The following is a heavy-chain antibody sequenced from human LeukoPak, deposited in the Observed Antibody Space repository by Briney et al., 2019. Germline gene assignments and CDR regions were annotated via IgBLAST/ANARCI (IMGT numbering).Heavy chain of an antibody. J-gene: IGHJ4*02. Sequence: SETLSLTCTLSRGSIMTTHWWRWVRQPPGKGLEWIGEIYHTGTTNYSPSLKSRLTISVDQSRNQFSLRLSSVTAADTATYYCAAWGVDYGGNFDYSDYWGQGILVTVSS. D-gene: IGHD4-23*01. CDR1: RGSIMTTHW. CDR3: AAWGVDYGGNFDYSDY. CDR2: IYHTGTT. V-gene: IGHV4-4*02.